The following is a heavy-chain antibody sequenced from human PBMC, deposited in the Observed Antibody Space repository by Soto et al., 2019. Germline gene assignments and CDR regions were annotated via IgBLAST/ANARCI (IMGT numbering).Heavy chain of an antibody. CDR3: ARENNRYFDRPHFDY. CDR2: ISYDGSNK. V-gene: IGHV3-30-3*01. D-gene: IGHD3-9*01. Sequence: PGGSLRLSCAASGFTFSSYAMHWVRQAPGKGLEWVAVISYDGSNKYYADSVKGRFTISRDNSKNTLYLQMNSLRAEDTAVYYCARENNRYFDRPHFDYWGQGTLVTVSS. CDR1: GFTFSSYA. J-gene: IGHJ4*02.